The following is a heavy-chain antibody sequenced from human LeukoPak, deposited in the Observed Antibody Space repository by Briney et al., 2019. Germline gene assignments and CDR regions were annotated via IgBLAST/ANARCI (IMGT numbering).Heavy chain of an antibody. D-gene: IGHD6-19*01. CDR2: IYYSVST. CDR3: VRRDNTGWNYFDC. V-gene: IGHV4-59*08. J-gene: IGHJ4*02. CDR1: GGSINSHY. Sequence: SQTLSLTCTVSGGSINSHYWSWIRQSPGKGLEWIGDIYYSVSTKYNPSLKSRVTISVDTPKNHLSLRLTSVLAADTAIYYCVRRDNTGWNYFDCWGQGILVTDSS.